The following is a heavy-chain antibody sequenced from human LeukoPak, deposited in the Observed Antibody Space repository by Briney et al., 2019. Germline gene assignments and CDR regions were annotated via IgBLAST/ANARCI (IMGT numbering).Heavy chain of an antibody. CDR3: ARGQQWLVTGFDY. CDR2: ISTSSSYI. CDR1: GFTFSSYN. D-gene: IGHD6-19*01. V-gene: IGHV3-21*01. Sequence: GGSLRLSCAASGFTFSSYNMNWVRQAPGKGLEWVSSISTSSSYIYYTDSVKGRFTISRDNAKNSLYLQMNSLRAEDTAVYYCARGQQWLVTGFDYWGQGTLVTVSS. J-gene: IGHJ4*02.